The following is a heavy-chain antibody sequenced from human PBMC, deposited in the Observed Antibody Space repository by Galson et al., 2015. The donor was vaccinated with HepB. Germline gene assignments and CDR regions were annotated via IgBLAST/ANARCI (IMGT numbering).Heavy chain of an antibody. Sequence: SVKVSCKASGYTFTNYGVHWVRQAPGQKLEGMGWINAGNGDTKYSQKFQGRVTITRDTSASTAYMELSSLRSEGTAVYYCARTTAVGATNAFDIWGQGTMVIVSS. CDR1: GYTFTNYG. CDR2: INAGNGDT. V-gene: IGHV1-3*01. J-gene: IGHJ3*02. CDR3: ARTTAVGATNAFDI. D-gene: IGHD1-26*01.